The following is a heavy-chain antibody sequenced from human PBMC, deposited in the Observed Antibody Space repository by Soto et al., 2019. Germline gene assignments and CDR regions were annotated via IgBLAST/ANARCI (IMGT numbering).Heavy chain of an antibody. CDR3: AREVGYCSSTSCYGVERAFDY. D-gene: IGHD2-2*01. CDR1: GGSISSGGYY. J-gene: IGHJ4*02. Sequence: SETLSLTCTVSGGSISSGGYYWSWIRQHPGKGLEWIGYIYYSGSTYYNPSLKSRVTISVDTSKSQFSLKLSSVTAADTAVYYCAREVGYCSSTSCYGVERAFDYWGQGTLVTVSS. CDR2: IYYSGST. V-gene: IGHV4-31*03.